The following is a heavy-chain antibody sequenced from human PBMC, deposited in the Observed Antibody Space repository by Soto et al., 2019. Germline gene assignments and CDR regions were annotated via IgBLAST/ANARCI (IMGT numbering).Heavy chain of an antibody. CDR2: IRGKANNYAT. J-gene: IGHJ6*02. CDR3: TRLNPVTTFDYFYSGMDV. V-gene: IGHV3-73*01. D-gene: IGHD4-17*01. Sequence: GGSLRLSCAASGFTFSDSPMHWVRQASGKXLEWVGRIRGKANNYATAYAASVQGRFTISRDDSKNTAYLQMNSLKTEDTAVYYCTRLNPVTTFDYFYSGMDVWGQGATVTVSS. CDR1: GFTFSDSP.